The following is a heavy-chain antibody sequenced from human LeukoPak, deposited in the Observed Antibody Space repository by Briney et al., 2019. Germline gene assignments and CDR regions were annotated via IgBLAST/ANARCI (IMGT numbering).Heavy chain of an antibody. J-gene: IGHJ3*02. CDR3: ARDYSSGWYGGAFDI. CDR1: GFTFSSYE. Sequence: GGSLRLSCAAFGFTFSSYEMDWVRQAPGKGLVWLSYISSSGSTIYYADSVEGRFTISRDNAKNSLYLQMNSLRAEDTAVYYCARDYSSGWYGGAFDIWGQGTMVTVSS. V-gene: IGHV3-48*03. D-gene: IGHD6-19*01. CDR2: ISSSGSTI.